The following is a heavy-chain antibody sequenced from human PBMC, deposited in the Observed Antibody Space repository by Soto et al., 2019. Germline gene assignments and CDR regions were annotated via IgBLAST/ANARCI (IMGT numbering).Heavy chain of an antibody. V-gene: IGHV1-18*01. D-gene: IGHD3-9*01. CDR1: GFTFSNYG. CDR3: ARPQDDILTDSSTNYFDP. CDR2: ISAYNGNT. J-gene: IGHJ5*02. Sequence: QVQLVQSGAEVKKPGASVKVSCKASGFTFSNYGITWLRQVPGQGLEWMGWISAYNGNTVHAQEYQGRLTMTTDTSTSTAYMELRSLTPDDTAVYYCARPQDDILTDSSTNYFDPWGQGTLVTVSS.